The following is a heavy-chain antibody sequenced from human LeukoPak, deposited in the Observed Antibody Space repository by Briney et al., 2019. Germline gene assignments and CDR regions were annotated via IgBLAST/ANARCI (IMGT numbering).Heavy chain of an antibody. Sequence: GRSLRLSCAASGFTFDDYAMHWVRQAPGKGLEWVSGISWNSGSIGYADSVKGRFTISRDNAKNSLYLQMNSLRAEDTAVYYCARESGPGTVATSNFDYWGQGTLVTVSS. CDR3: ARESGPGTVATSNFDY. CDR1: GFTFDDYA. J-gene: IGHJ4*02. V-gene: IGHV3-9*01. D-gene: IGHD5-12*01. CDR2: ISWNSGSI.